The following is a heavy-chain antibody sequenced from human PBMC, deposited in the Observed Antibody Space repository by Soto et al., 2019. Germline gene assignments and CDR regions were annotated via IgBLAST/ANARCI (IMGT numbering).Heavy chain of an antibody. Sequence: ALLKASLKASGYTFTGYYMHWVRPAPGQGLEWMGWINPNSRGTNYAQKFQGRVTMTRDTSISTAYMKLSRLRSDDTAVYYCASAQARYSGSYFDFQHWGQCTLVTVSS. D-gene: IGHD1-26*01. CDR2: INPNSRGT. J-gene: IGHJ1*01. CDR1: GYTFTGYY. V-gene: IGHV1-2*02. CDR3: ASAQARYSGSYFDFQH.